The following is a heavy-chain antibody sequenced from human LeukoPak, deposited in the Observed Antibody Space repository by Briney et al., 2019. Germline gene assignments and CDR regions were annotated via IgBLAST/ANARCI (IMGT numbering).Heavy chain of an antibody. D-gene: IGHD6-19*01. CDR3: ARDQDSSGWYLVGH. CDR2: ISSSSSYI. CDR1: GFTFSSYS. Sequence: KPGGSLRLSCAASGFTFSSYSMHWVRQAPGKGLEWVSSISSSSSYIYYADSVKGRFTISRDNAKNSLYLQMNSLRAEDTAVYYCARDQDSSGWYLVGHWGQGTLVTVSS. V-gene: IGHV3-21*01. J-gene: IGHJ4*02.